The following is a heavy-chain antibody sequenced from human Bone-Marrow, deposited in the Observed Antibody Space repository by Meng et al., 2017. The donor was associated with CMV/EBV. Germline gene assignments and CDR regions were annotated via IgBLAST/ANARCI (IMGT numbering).Heavy chain of an antibody. CDR1: GYSFTSYW. V-gene: IGHV5-51*01. J-gene: IGHJ4*02. D-gene: IGHD2-2*01. CDR3: ARRSKYCSSTSCYVDY. Sequence: GYSFTSYWIGWGRQMPGKGLEWMGIIYPGDSDTRYSPSFQGQVTISADKSISTAYLQWSSLKASDTAMYYCARRSKYCSSTSCYVDYWGQGTLVTVSS. CDR2: IYPGDSDT.